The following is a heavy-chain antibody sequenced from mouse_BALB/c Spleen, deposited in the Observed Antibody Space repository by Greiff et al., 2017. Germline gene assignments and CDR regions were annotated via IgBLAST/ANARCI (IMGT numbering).Heavy chain of an antibody. J-gene: IGHJ1*01. CDR2: INPYNGAT. CDR3: ARGNGYFDV. CDR1: GYSFTGYY. Sequence: EVQLQQSGPELVKPGASVKISCKASGYSFTGYYMHWVKQSHVKSLEWIGRINPYNGATSYNQNFKDKASLTVDKSSSTAYMELHSLTSEDSAVYYCARGNGYFDVWGAGTTVTVSS. V-gene: IGHV1-31*01.